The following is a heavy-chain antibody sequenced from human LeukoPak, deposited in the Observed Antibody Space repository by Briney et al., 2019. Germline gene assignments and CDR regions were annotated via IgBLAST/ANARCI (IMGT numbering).Heavy chain of an antibody. J-gene: IGHJ4*02. CDR2: ISAYNGNT. CDR1: GYTFTSYG. V-gene: IGHV1-18*01. CDR3: ARVASIAAVAGTVDY. D-gene: IGHD6-19*01. Sequence: ASVKVSCKASGYTFTSYGISWVRQAPGQGLEWMGWISAYNGNTNYAQKLQGRVTMTTDTSTGTAYMELRSLRSDDTAVYYCARVASIAAVAGTVDYWGQGTLVTVSS.